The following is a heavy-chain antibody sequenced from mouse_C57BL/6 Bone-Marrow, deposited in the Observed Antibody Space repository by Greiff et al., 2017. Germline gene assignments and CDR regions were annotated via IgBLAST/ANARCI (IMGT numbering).Heavy chain of an antibody. J-gene: IGHJ2*01. D-gene: IGHD2-1*01. CDR2: ISYDGSN. V-gene: IGHV3-6*01. Sequence: EVHLVESGPGLVKPSQSLSLTCSVTGYSITSGYYWNWIRQFPGNKLEWMGYISYDGSNNYNPSLKNRISITRDTSKNQFFLKLNSVTTEDTATYYCARIYYGNYVGDYWGQGTTLTVSS. CDR3: ARIYYGNYVGDY. CDR1: GYSITSGYY.